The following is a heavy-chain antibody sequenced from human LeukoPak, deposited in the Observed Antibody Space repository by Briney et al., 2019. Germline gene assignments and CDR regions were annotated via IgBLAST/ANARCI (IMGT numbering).Heavy chain of an antibody. V-gene: IGHV4-4*07. J-gene: IGHJ6*03. CDR1: GGSISSYY. Sequence: SETLSLTCTVSGGSISSYYWSWIRQPAGKGLDWIGRIYTSGSTNYNPSLKSRVTMSVDTSKNQFSLKLSSVTAADTAVYYCAREGGGSYDFWSGYSRHYYMDVWGKGTTVTVSS. CDR2: IYTSGST. D-gene: IGHD3-3*01. CDR3: AREGGGSYDFWSGYSRHYYMDV.